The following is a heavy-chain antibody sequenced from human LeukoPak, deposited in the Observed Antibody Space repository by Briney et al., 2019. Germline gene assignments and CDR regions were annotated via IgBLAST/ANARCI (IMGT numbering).Heavy chain of an antibody. J-gene: IGHJ3*02. CDR1: GGSISSYY. D-gene: IGHD3-10*01. V-gene: IGHV4-4*07. CDR3: ARRLYGSGSYYAGDAFDI. CDR2: IYTSGST. Sequence: PSETLSLTCTVSGGSISSYYWSWIRQPAGKGPEWIGRIYTSGSTNYNPSLKSRVTMSVDTSKNQFSLKLSSVTAADTAVYYCARRLYGSGSYYAGDAFDIWGQGTMVTVSS.